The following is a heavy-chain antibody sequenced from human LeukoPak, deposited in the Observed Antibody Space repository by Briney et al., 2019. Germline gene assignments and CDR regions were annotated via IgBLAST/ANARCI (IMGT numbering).Heavy chain of an antibody. Sequence: SSETLSLTRTVSGGSLSSRSFYWGWIRQPPAKGLEWNGGTYYSATTYYNPSLKSRVTISVDTSKNQFSVILSSVTAADTALYYCARVWYYDSSATAIDYWGQGTLVTVSS. J-gene: IGHJ4*02. CDR1: GGSLSSRSFY. CDR3: ARVWYYDSSATAIDY. CDR2: TYYSATT. V-gene: IGHV4-39*01. D-gene: IGHD3-22*01.